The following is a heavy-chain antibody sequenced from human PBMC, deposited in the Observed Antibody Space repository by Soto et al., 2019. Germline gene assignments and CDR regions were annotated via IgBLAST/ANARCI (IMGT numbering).Heavy chain of an antibody. CDR3: ARAQPRLKY. D-gene: IGHD6-6*01. Sequence: PGGSLRLSCAASGFTFSSYSMNWVRQAPGKGLEWLSYISSSSSTIYYADSVKGRFTISRDNAKNSLYLQMNSLRAEDTAVYYCARAQPRLKYWGQGTLVTVSS. J-gene: IGHJ4*02. CDR1: GFTFSSYS. CDR2: ISSSSSTI. V-gene: IGHV3-48*04.